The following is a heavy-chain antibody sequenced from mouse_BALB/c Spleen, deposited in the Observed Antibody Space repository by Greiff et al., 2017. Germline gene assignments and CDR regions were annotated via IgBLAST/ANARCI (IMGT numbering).Heavy chain of an antibody. V-gene: IGHV1S41*01. Sequence: DLVKPGASVKLSCKASGYTFTSYWINWIKQRPGQGLEWIGRIAPGSGSTYYNEMFKGKATLTVDTSSSTAYIQLSSLSSEDSAVYFCARSLYSPFDYWGQGTTLTVSS. D-gene: IGHD6-1*01. CDR1: GYTFTSYW. J-gene: IGHJ2*01. CDR3: ARSLYSPFDY. CDR2: IAPGSGST.